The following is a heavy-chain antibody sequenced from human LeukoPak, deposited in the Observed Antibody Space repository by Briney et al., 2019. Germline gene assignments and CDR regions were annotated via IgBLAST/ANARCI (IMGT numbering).Heavy chain of an antibody. D-gene: IGHD6-19*01. J-gene: IGHJ4*02. CDR2: IGGSGAST. V-gene: IGHV3-23*01. CDR1: GFTFSNYA. Sequence: GASLRLSCAASGFTFSNYAMSWVRQAPGKGLEWVSGIGGSGASTYFTESVKGRFTISRDNSKNTVYLQMNSLRAEDTAVYYCARVRRVSVWFSEVYYFDFWGQGTLVTVSS. CDR3: ARVRRVSVWFSEVYYFDF.